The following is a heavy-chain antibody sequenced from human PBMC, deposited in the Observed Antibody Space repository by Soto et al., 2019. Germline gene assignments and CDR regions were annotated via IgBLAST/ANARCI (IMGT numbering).Heavy chain of an antibody. D-gene: IGHD3-10*01. CDR1: GFTLSTYR. Sequence: GSLRLSCAASGFTLSTYRVNWVRQAPGKGLEWVSSISASSAQIHYADSVRGRFTISKDNAKNSLYLQMDSLRAEDTAVYFCSKGSPSCKSITCYGTRGMYGWGQGTTVTVAS. J-gene: IGHJ6*02. CDR2: ISASSAQI. CDR3: SKGSPSCKSITCYGTRGMYG. V-gene: IGHV3-21*01.